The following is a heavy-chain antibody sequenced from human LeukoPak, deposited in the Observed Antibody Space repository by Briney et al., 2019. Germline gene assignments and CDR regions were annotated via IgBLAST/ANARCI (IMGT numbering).Heavy chain of an antibody. CDR3: ARPHRNIAVAMSGGAFDI. CDR1: GGSFSGYY. J-gene: IGHJ3*02. CDR2: INHSGST. D-gene: IGHD6-19*01. Sequence: SETLSLTCAVYGGSFSGYYWSWIRQPPGKGLEWIGEINHSGSTNYNPSPKSRVTISVDTSKNQFSLKLSSVTAADTAVYYCARPHRNIAVAMSGGAFDIWGQGTMVTVSS. V-gene: IGHV4-34*01.